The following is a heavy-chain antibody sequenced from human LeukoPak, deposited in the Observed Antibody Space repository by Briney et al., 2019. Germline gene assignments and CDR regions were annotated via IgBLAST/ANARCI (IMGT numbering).Heavy chain of an antibody. CDR1: GFTFSGYS. J-gene: IGHJ4*02. Sequence: PGGSLRLSCAASGFTFSGYSMNWVRQAPGKGLEWVSYTRSSGYPIHYADSVKGRFTISRDNAKSSVYLQMNSLRDEDTAVYYCVRDPDALDYWGQGTLVTVSS. CDR3: VRDPDALDY. CDR2: TRSSGYPI. V-gene: IGHV3-48*02.